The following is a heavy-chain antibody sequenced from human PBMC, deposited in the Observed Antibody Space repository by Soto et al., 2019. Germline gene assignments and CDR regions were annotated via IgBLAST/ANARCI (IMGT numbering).Heavy chain of an antibody. D-gene: IGHD6-19*01. CDR2: IIPIFGTV. CDR3: AKGAVAGTPTSYYYYGMDV. Sequence: QVQLLQSGAEVKKPGSSVRVSCEASGGTFRTYAISWVRQAPGQGLEWMGEIIPIFGTVNYAQKCPGRVMIPADESTTTVDLDLGSLRPEDTAVYYCAKGAVAGTPTSYYYYGMDVWGQGTTVTVSS. CDR1: GGTFRTYA. V-gene: IGHV1-69*12. J-gene: IGHJ6*02.